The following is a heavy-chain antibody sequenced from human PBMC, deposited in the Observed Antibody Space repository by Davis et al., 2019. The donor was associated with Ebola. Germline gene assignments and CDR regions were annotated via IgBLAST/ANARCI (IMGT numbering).Heavy chain of an antibody. V-gene: IGHV4-38-2*01. Sequence: SGPTLVKPTQTLTLTCPFSGFSLPTGTVGVAWIRQPPGKGLEWIGSIYHSGSTYYNPSLKSRVTISVDTSKNQFSLKLSSVTAADTAVYYCAKSTQWLDGYNWFDPWGQGTLVTVSS. J-gene: IGHJ5*02. CDR3: AKSTQWLDGYNWFDP. CDR1: GFSLPTGTV. CDR2: IYHSGST. D-gene: IGHD6-19*01.